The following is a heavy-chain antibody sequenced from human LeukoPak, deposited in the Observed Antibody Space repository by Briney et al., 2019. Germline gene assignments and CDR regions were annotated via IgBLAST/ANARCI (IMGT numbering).Heavy chain of an antibody. CDR1: GGTFSSYA. Sequence: SVKVSCKASGGTFSSYAISWVRQAPGQGLEWMGGIIPIFGTANYAQKFQGRVTITADESTSTAYMELSSLRSEDTAVYYCARSSSWTHKFDYWGQGTLVTVSS. D-gene: IGHD6-13*01. V-gene: IGHV1-69*13. CDR2: IIPIFGTA. J-gene: IGHJ4*02. CDR3: ARSSSWTHKFDY.